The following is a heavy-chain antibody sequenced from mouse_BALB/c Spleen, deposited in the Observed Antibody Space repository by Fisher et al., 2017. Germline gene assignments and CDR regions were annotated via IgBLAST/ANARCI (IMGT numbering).Heavy chain of an antibody. CDR3: ARSGISMDY. Sequence: KFKGKATLTTDKSSSTAYMQLSSLTSEDSAVYYCARSGISMDYWGQGTSVTVSS. D-gene: IGHD3-1*01. V-gene: IGHV1-4*01. J-gene: IGHJ4*01.